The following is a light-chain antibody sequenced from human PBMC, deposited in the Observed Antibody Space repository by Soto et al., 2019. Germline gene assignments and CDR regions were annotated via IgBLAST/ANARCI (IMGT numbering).Light chain of an antibody. CDR3: QQLSRYPLT. CDR1: QALSNY. CDR2: SAS. Sequence: DIQLTQSPSVLSASVGDTVTITCRASQALSNYLAWYQQKPGKAPDLLIYSASTLQSGVPSRFSGRGSETEFRLTIRALKPEDFATYYCQQLSRYPLTFGGGNKVDIK. J-gene: IGKJ4*01. V-gene: IGKV1-9*01.